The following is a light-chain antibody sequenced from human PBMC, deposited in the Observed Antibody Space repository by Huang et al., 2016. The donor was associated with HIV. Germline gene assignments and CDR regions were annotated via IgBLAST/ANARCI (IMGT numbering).Light chain of an antibody. J-gene: IGKJ2*01. CDR1: QSLLHGDGKTH. Sequence: DIVMTQTPLSLSVTPGQPASISCKSSQSLLHGDGKTHLYWYLQKPGQPPHLMIYEVSKRFSGVSDRFSGSGSGTDFTLKISRVEAEDVGVYYCMQSIQVPYTFGQGTKLEIK. CDR3: MQSIQVPYT. CDR2: EVS. V-gene: IGKV2D-29*01.